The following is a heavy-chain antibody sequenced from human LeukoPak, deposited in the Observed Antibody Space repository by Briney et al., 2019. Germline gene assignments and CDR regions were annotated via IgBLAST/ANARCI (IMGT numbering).Heavy chain of an antibody. CDR3: ARGPSGWHQSSNWFDP. D-gene: IGHD6-19*01. J-gene: IGHJ5*02. CDR2: INHSGST. CDR1: GGSFSGYY. V-gene: IGHV4-34*01. Sequence: SETLSLTCAVYGGSFSGYYWSWIRQPPGKGLEWIGEINHSGSTNYNPSLKSRVTISVDTSKNQFSLKLSSVTAADTAVYYCARGPSGWHQSSNWFDPWGQGTLVIVSS.